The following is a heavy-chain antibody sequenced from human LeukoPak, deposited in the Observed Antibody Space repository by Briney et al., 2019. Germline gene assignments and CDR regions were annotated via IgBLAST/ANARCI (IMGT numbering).Heavy chain of an antibody. CDR1: GGTFSSYA. V-gene: IGHV1-69*04. CDR3: ASRGIYYYGMDV. CDR2: IIPILGIA. Sequence: SVKVSCKASGGTFSSYAISWVRQAPGQGLEWMGRIIPILGIANYAQKLQGRVTITADKSTSTAYMELSSLRSEDTAVYYCASRGIYYYGMDVWGQGTTVTVSS. J-gene: IGHJ6*02.